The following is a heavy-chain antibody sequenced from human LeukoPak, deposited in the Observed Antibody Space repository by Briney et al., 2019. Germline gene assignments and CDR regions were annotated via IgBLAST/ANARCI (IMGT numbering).Heavy chain of an antibody. CDR3: AREAYYDSSGYYNY. D-gene: IGHD3-22*01. J-gene: IGHJ4*02. V-gene: IGHV4-39*07. CDR1: GGSISRSSYY. CDR2: IYYSGST. Sequence: PSETLSLTCTVSGGSISRSSYYWGWIRQPPGKGLEWIGSIYYSGSTYYNPSLKSRVTISVDTSKNQFSLKLSSVTAADTAVYYCAREAYYDSSGYYNYWGQGALVTLSS.